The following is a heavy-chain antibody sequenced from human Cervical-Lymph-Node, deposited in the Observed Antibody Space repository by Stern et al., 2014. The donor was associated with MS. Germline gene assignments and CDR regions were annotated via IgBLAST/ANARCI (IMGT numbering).Heavy chain of an antibody. V-gene: IGHV1-69*01. D-gene: IGHD5-12*01. CDR3: ARLGSGYDSSYLDF. J-gene: IGHJ4*02. CDR2: IIPIFGPA. CDR1: GGTFSTER. Sequence: VQLGESGSVAKKPGSAVKVSCKVSGGTFSTERISWVRQAPGQGLEWMGSIIPIFGPADYARQFQDRVTIIADESTSEVHMELSILRSEDTGVYYCARLGSGYDSSYLDFWGQGSLVTVSS.